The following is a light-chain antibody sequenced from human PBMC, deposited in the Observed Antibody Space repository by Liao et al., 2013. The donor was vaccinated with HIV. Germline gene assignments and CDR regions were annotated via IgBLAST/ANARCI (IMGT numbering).Light chain of an antibody. CDR2: HAS. J-gene: IGLJ1*01. Sequence: SYELTQPPSVSVAPGKTANITCGGDNIGSKSVHWYQQKPGQAPVLLIYHASDRPSGIPERFSGSNSGNTATLTISRVEPGDEADYYCQLWDSSSDHPYVFGTGTQVTVL. V-gene: IGLV3-21*01. CDR3: QLWDSSSDHPYV. CDR1: NIGSKS.